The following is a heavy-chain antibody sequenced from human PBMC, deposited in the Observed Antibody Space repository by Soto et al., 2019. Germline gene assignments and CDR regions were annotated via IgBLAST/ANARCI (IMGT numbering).Heavy chain of an antibody. V-gene: IGHV4-34*01. Sequence: SETLSLTCAVYGGSFSGYYWSWIRQPPGKGLEWIGEINHSGSTNYNPSLKSRVTISVDTSKNQFSLKLSSVTAADTAVYYCARRKAYYYCSGSWNWFDPWGQGTLVTVSS. CDR2: INHSGST. J-gene: IGHJ5*02. CDR3: ARRKAYYYCSGSWNWFDP. D-gene: IGHD3-10*01. CDR1: GGSFSGYY.